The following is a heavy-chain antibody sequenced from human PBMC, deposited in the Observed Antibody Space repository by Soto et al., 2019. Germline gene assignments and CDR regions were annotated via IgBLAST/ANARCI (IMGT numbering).Heavy chain of an antibody. CDR1: GGSISSGGYY. J-gene: IGHJ5*02. CDR2: IYYSGST. D-gene: IGHD3-10*01. Sequence: SETLSLTCTVSGGSISSGGYYWSWIRQHPGKGLEWIGYIYYSGSTYYNPSLKSRVTLSVDTSKNQFSLKLSSVTAADTAVYYCARGFADRLRGDWFDPWGQGTLVTVSS. CDR3: ARGFADRLRGDWFDP. V-gene: IGHV4-31*03.